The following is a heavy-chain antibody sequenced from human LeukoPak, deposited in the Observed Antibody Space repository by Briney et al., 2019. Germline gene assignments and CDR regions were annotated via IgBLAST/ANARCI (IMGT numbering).Heavy chain of an antibody. J-gene: IGHJ4*02. CDR3: ARDLVGGSFDY. Sequence: GGSLRLSCAASGFTFSSYGMPWARQAPGKGLEWVAVIWYDGSNKYYADSVKGRFTISRDNSKNTLYLQMNSLRAEDTAVYYCARDLVGGSFDYWGQGTLVTVSS. D-gene: IGHD1-26*01. CDR2: IWYDGSNK. V-gene: IGHV3-33*01. CDR1: GFTFSSYG.